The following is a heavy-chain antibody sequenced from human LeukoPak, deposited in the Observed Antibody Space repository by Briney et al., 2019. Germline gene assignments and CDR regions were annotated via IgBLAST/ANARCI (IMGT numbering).Heavy chain of an antibody. CDR2: IRYDGSNK. V-gene: IGHV3-30*02. J-gene: IGHJ6*03. CDR1: GFTFSYYG. Sequence: GGSLRLSCVESGFTFSYYGMHWVRQAPGKGLEWVAFIRYDGSNKYYADSLKGRFTISRDNAKNSLYLQMNSLRAEDTAVYYCARGSYYMDVWGKGTTVTVSS. CDR3: ARGSYYMDV.